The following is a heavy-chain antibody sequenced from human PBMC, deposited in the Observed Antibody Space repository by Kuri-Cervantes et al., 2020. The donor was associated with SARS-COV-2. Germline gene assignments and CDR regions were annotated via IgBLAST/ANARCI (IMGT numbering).Heavy chain of an antibody. J-gene: IGHJ6*03. V-gene: IGHV4-59*08. D-gene: IGHD5-12*01. CDR3: ARHGGYDHLRPHYYYYYYMDV. CDR1: GGSISSYY. CDR2: IHYSGST. Sequence: ESLKISCTVSGGSISSYYWSWIRQPPGKGLEWIGYIHYSGSTNYNPSLKSRVTISVDTSKNQFSLKLSSVTAADTAVYYCARHGGYDHLRPHYYYYYYMDVWGKGTTVTVSS.